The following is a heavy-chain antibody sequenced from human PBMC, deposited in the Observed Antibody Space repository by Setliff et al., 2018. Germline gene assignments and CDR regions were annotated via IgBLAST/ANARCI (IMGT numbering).Heavy chain of an antibody. Sequence: ASVKVSCKASGYTFTSYGISWVRQAPGQGLEWMGWISTYNGDTDYSQNFQGRVTLTRDTSASTAYMELSSLRSEDTAVNYCATTYYYDSSGYYLFQHWGQGTLVTVSS. D-gene: IGHD3-22*01. CDR3: ATTYYYDSSGYYLFQH. J-gene: IGHJ1*01. CDR1: GYTFTSYG. CDR2: ISTYNGDT. V-gene: IGHV1-18*01.